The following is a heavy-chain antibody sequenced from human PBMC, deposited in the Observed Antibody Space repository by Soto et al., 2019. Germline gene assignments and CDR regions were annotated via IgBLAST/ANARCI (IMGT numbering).Heavy chain of an antibody. Sequence: ASVKVSCKASGYTFTGYYMHGVRQAPGQGLEWMGWINPNSGGTNYAQKFPGWVTMTRDTSISTANMELSRLRSDDTAVYYCARGSEGRITMVRGTGYYYYMDVWGKGTTVTVSS. CDR3: ARGSEGRITMVRGTGYYYYMDV. V-gene: IGHV1-2*04. CDR1: GYTFTGYY. J-gene: IGHJ6*03. CDR2: INPNSGGT. D-gene: IGHD3-10*01.